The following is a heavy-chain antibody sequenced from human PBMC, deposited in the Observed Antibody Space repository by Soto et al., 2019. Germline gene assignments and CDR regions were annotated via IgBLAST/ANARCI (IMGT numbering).Heavy chain of an antibody. CDR2: IKSQTDGGAT. D-gene: IGHD5-12*01. J-gene: IGHJ4*02. Sequence: EVKLVESGGGLVKPGGSLRLSCAASGFTFSNAWMSWVRQAPGKGLEWVCRIKSQTDGGATDYAAPVKGRFTISSDYSTNALYLQMNSLKTEDTAVYYCTTVTGDSGYDLFPCYYWGQGTLVTVAS. CDR3: TTVTGDSGYDLFPCYY. V-gene: IGHV3-15*01. CDR1: GFTFSNAW.